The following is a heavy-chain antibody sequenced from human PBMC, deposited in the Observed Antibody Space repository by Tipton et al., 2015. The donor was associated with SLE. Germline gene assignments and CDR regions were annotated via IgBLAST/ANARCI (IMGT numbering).Heavy chain of an antibody. CDR1: GGSISSSSYY. Sequence: TLSLTCAVYGGSISSSSYYWGWIRQPPGKGLEWIGSIYYSGSTYYNPSLKSRVTISVDTSKNQFSLKLSSVTAADTAVYYCAREGAMVRGVIRYYFDYWGQGTLVTVSS. D-gene: IGHD3-10*01. V-gene: IGHV4-39*07. CDR3: AREGAMVRGVIRYYFDY. CDR2: IYYSGST. J-gene: IGHJ4*02.